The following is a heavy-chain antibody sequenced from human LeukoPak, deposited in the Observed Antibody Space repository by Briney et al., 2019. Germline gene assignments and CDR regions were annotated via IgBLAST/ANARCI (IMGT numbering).Heavy chain of an antibody. Sequence: SETLSLTCTVSGGSISSYYWSWIRQPPGKGLEWIGYIYYSGSTNYNPSLKSRVTISVDTSKNQFSLKLSSVTAADTAVYYCARDAEGGYSSGWYILMASSYYGMDVWGQGTTVTVSS. CDR2: IYYSGST. J-gene: IGHJ6*02. CDR1: GGSISSYY. V-gene: IGHV4-59*01. D-gene: IGHD6-19*01. CDR3: ARDAEGGYSSGWYILMASSYYGMDV.